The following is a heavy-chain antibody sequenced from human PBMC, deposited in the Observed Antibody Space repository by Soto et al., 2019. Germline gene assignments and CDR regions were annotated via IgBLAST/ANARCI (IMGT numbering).Heavy chain of an antibody. D-gene: IGHD1-20*01. J-gene: IGHJ4*02. CDR2: INAGNGDT. CDR1: GYTFTRYA. CDR3: ARCITTAGDY. Sequence: QVQLVQSGAEVKKPGASVKVSCKASGYTFTRYAITWLRQAPGQRLEWMGWINAGNGDTKSSQKFQDRLTITKDTSATTAYMELSSLRSEDTALYYWARCITTAGDYWGQGTLVTVSS. V-gene: IGHV1-3*01.